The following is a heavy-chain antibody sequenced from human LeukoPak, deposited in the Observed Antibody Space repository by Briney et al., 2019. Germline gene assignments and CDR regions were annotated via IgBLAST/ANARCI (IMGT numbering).Heavy chain of an antibody. V-gene: IGHV4-34*01. CDR1: GGSFSGYY. J-gene: IGHJ4*02. D-gene: IGHD3-3*01. Sequence: PSETLSLTCAVYGGSFSGYYWSWIRQPPGKGLEWIGEINHSGSTNYNPSLKSRVTISVDTSKNQFSLKLSSVTAADTAVYYCARGTDVLRFLEWLFYFDYWGQGTLVTVSS. CDR3: ARGTDVLRFLEWLFYFDY. CDR2: INHSGST.